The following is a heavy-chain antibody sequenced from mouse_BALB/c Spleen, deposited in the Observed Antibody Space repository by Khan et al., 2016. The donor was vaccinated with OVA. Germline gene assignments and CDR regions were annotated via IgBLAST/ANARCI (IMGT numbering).Heavy chain of an antibody. CDR3: GRNYCYEEGLAY. Sequence: QVQLKQSGPGLVQPSQSLSITCTVSGFSLTTYGVHWVRQSPGKGLEWLGVIWSGGSTDYSAAFISRLSISKDNSKSQVFFKMNSLQANDTAIYXCGRNYCYEEGLAYWGQGTLVTGSA. J-gene: IGHJ3*01. CDR2: IWSGGST. V-gene: IGHV2-2*02. CDR1: GFSLTTYG. D-gene: IGHD2-12*01.